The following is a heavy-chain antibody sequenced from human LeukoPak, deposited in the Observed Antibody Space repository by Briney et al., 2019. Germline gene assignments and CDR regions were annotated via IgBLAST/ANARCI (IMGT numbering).Heavy chain of an antibody. D-gene: IGHD2-15*01. V-gene: IGHV4-34*01. CDR3: ARGPPTRPRIGGGWTRYTKAHAFDI. CDR2: INHSGST. Sequence: SETLSLTCAVYGGSFSGYYWSWLRQPPGKGLEWIGEINHSGSTNYNPSLKSRVTISVDTSKNQFSLKLSSVTAADTAVYYCARGPPTRPRIGGGWTRYTKAHAFDIWGQGTMVTVSS. J-gene: IGHJ3*02. CDR1: GGSFSGYY.